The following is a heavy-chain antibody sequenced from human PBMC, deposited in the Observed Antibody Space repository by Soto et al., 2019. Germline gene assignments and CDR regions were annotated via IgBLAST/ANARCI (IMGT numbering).Heavy chain of an antibody. CDR3: ATSYGSGYRAFDY. D-gene: IGHD3-10*01. Sequence: QVQLVQSGAEVKKPGSSVMVSCKASGDTFSFYTINWVRQAPGLGLEWVGRINPILSMSNYAQKFQGRVTMTADKSTSTAYMELRSLRSEDTAMYYCATSYGSGYRAFDYWGQGALVTVSS. V-gene: IGHV1-69*02. CDR2: INPILSMS. CDR1: GDTFSFYT. J-gene: IGHJ4*02.